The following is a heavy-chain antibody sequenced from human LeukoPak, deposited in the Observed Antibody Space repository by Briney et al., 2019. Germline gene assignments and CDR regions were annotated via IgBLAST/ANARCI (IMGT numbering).Heavy chain of an antibody. J-gene: IGHJ4*02. CDR3: ARAYRRQADYLLQFDY. Sequence: SETLSLTCAVYGGSFSGYYWSWIRRPPGKGLEWIGEINHSGSTNYNPSLKSRVTISVDTSKNQFSLKLSSVTAADTAVYYCARAYRRQADYLLQFDYWGQGTLVTVSS. CDR1: GGSFSGYY. V-gene: IGHV4-34*01. CDR2: INHSGST. D-gene: IGHD2/OR15-2a*01.